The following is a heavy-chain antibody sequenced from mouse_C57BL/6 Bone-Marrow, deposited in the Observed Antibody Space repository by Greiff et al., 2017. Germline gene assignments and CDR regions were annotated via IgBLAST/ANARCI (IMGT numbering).Heavy chain of an antibody. D-gene: IGHD1-1*01. V-gene: IGHV1-74*01. CDR2: FLPPDSDT. CDR3: AINIYYGSSNYYAMDY. CDR1: GYTFTSYW. Sequence: QVQLQQPGAELVKPGASVKVSCKAFGYTFTSYWMHWLKQRPGQGLEWIGRFLPPDSDTNYNQKFKGKATLTVDKSSSTAYMQLSSLTSEDSAVYYCAINIYYGSSNYYAMDYWGQGTSVTVSS. J-gene: IGHJ4*01.